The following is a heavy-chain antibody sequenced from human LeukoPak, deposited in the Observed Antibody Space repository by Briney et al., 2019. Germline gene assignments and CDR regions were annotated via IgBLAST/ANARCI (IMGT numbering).Heavy chain of an antibody. D-gene: IGHD3-10*01. CDR3: ARLNYGSGSYSY. Sequence: ASVKVSCKSSGYTFTNYFIHWVRQAPGQGLEWMGIINPSSGFTSYTQKLQGRVTMTSDTSTSTVYMELSSLRSEDTAVYYCARLNYGSGSYSYWGQGTLVTVSS. CDR2: INPSSGFT. V-gene: IGHV1-46*04. J-gene: IGHJ4*02. CDR1: GYTFTNYF.